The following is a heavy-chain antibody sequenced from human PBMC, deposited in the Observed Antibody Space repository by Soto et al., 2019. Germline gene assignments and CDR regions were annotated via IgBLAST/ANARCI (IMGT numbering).Heavy chain of an antibody. V-gene: IGHV1-8*01. Sequence: ASVKVSCKASGYTFTXYDINWVRQATGQGLEWMGWMNPNSGNTGYAQKFQGRVTMTRNTSISTAYMELSSPRSEDTAVYYCARGKTYYDFWSGYYTHYYYYYMEVWGKGTTVNRLL. CDR2: MNPNSGNT. D-gene: IGHD3-3*01. J-gene: IGHJ6*03. CDR1: GYTFTXYD. CDR3: ARGKTYYDFWSGYYTHYYYYYMEV.